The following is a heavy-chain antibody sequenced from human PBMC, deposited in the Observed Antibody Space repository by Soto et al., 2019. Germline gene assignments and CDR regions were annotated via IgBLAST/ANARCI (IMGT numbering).Heavy chain of an antibody. CDR2: INPNNGGT. Sequence: HLVQSGAEVKQPGASVKVSCKASGYTFKDYFLHWVRQAPGQGLDWMGWINPNNGGTDYAQKFQGRVTMTRDTSISTAYMEVSGLRSGDTAVYYCARDPSPDFWSGYYDYWGQGTLITVSS. V-gene: IGHV1-2*02. D-gene: IGHD3-3*01. J-gene: IGHJ4*02. CDR1: GYTFKDYF. CDR3: ARDPSPDFWSGYYDY.